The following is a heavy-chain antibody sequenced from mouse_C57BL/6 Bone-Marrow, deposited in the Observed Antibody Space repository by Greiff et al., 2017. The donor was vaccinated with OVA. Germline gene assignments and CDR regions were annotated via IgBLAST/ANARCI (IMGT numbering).Heavy chain of an antibody. V-gene: IGHV10-1*01. CDR1: GFSFNTYA. Sequence: EVKLMESGGGLVQPKGSLKLSCAASGFSFNTYAMNWVRQAPGKGLEWVARIRSKSNNYATYYADSVKDRFTISRDDSESMLYLQMNNLKTEDTAMYYCVRFAFYYAMDYWGQGTSVTVSS. J-gene: IGHJ4*01. CDR2: IRSKSNNYAT. CDR3: VRFAFYYAMDY.